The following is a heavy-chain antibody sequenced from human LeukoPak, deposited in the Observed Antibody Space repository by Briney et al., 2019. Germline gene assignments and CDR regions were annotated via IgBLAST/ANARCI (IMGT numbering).Heavy chain of an antibody. V-gene: IGHV1-69*13. D-gene: IGHD6-13*01. CDR2: IIPIFGTA. Sequence: ASVKVSCKASGGTFSSYAISWVRQAPGQGLEWMGGIIPIFGTANYAQKFQGRVTITADESTSTAYMELSSLRSEDTAVYYCARGSSWYNWFDPWGQGTLVTVSS. CDR3: ARGSSWYNWFDP. CDR1: GGTFSSYA. J-gene: IGHJ5*02.